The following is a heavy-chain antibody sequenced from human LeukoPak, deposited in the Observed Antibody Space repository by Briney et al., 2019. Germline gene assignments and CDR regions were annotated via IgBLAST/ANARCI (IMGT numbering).Heavy chain of an antibody. Sequence: GASVKVSCKASGYTFTSYGISWVRQAPGQGLEWMGGFDPEDGETIYAQKFQGRVTMTEDTSTATAYMELSSLRSEATAVYYCATSSGSGSYKYYFDYWGQGTLVTVSS. CDR3: ATSSGSGSYKYYFDY. V-gene: IGHV1-24*01. D-gene: IGHD1-26*01. J-gene: IGHJ4*02. CDR1: GYTFTSYG. CDR2: FDPEDGET.